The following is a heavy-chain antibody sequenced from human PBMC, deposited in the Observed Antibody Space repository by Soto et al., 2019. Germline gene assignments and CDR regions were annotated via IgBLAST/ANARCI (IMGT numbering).Heavy chain of an antibody. CDR1: GFMFNNYG. D-gene: IGHD1-1*01. J-gene: IGHJ4*02. CDR2: ISFDGLNE. Sequence: QVHLLESGGGVAQPGRSLRLSCAASGFMFNNYGMHWVRQAPGKGLEWVALISFDGLNEYYADSVKGRFTISRDNSRNALFLQMNSLGAEDSAVYYCAKGDWNDAPGYFDYWGQGTLVTVSS. CDR3: AKGDWNDAPGYFDY. V-gene: IGHV3-30*18.